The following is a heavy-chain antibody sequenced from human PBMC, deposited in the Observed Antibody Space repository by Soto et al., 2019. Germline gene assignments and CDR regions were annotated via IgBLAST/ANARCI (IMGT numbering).Heavy chain of an antibody. J-gene: IGHJ3*01. Sequence: DVQLVESGGGLMQPGEYLRLYCAASGLTVSDKKYVAWVRQAPGKGLEWVSALYDVDGSFYSDSVKGRFTTSSDSSKTTVYLQMNDLRPADTAVYYCATWHEREHAYDVWGQGTTVTVSS. CDR1: GLTVSDKKY. CDR3: ATWHEREHAYDV. D-gene: IGHD1-1*01. V-gene: IGHV3-53*01. CDR2: LYDVDGS.